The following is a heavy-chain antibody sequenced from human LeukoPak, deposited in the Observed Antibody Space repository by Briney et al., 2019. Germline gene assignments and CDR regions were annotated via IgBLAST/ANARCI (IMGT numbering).Heavy chain of an antibody. V-gene: IGHV4-61*02. CDR2: IFTSGST. CDR1: GGSISSGSYY. Sequence: PSETLSLTCTVSGGSISSGSYYWSWIRQPAGKGLEWIGRIFTSGSTNHNPSLMSRVTISVDTSKNQFSLKLSSVTAADTAVYYCARESRGLLDYWGQGTLVTVSS. J-gene: IGHJ4*02. CDR3: ARESRGLLDY. D-gene: IGHD4/OR15-4a*01.